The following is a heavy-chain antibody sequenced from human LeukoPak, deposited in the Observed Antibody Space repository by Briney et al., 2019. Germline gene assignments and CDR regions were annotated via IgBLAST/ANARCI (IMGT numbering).Heavy chain of an antibody. D-gene: IGHD5-18*01. CDR3: ARAFLYSYGLFQYFDY. CDR2: INPNSGGT. CDR1: GYTFTDYY. V-gene: IGHV1-2*02. J-gene: IGHJ4*02. Sequence: ASVKVSCKASGYTFTDYYIHWVRQAPGQGLEWMGWINPNSGGTNYAQKLQGRVTMTTDTSTSTAYMELRSLRSDDTAVYYCARAFLYSYGLFQYFDYWGQGTLVAVSS.